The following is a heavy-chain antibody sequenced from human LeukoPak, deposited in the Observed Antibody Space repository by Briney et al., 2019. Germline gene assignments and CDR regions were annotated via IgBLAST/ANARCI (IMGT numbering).Heavy chain of an antibody. Sequence: ASVKVSSKASGYTFTTYYMRWVRQTPGQGRGWVGLINARVGSTSYAQKFQGRVTMTRDTSTSTVYMELSSLRSEDTAVYYCARDEHYYDSSGSLGAFDIWGQGTMVTASS. CDR3: ARDEHYYDSSGSLGAFDI. CDR1: GYTFTTYY. CDR2: INARVGST. V-gene: IGHV1-46*01. D-gene: IGHD3-22*01. J-gene: IGHJ3*02.